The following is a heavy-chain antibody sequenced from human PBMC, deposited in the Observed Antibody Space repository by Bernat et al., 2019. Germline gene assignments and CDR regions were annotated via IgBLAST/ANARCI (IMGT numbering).Heavy chain of an antibody. CDR2: TRDTP. CDR1: EFTFSGHV. D-gene: IGHD6-19*01. J-gene: IGHJ6*02. V-gene: IGHV3-72*01. CDR3: LGWYYGMNV. Sequence: EMQLVQSGGGLVQPGGSLRLACAGSEFTFSGHVIDWVRQAPGKGLEWIGRTRDTPQYAASVKGRFSMSRDDPKNLLYLQMNSMKSEDTAVYYCLGWYYGMNVWGQGTKVTVS.